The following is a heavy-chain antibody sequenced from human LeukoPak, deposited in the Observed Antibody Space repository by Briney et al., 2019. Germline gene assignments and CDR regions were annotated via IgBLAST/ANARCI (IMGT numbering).Heavy chain of an antibody. CDR2: IYYSGST. Sequence: KPSQTLSLTCTVSGGSISSGGYYWSWIRQHPGKGLEWIGYIYYSGSTYYNPSLKSRVTISVDTSKNQFSLELSSVTAADTAVYYCARSGGDYLDSGDYWGQGTLVTVSS. J-gene: IGHJ4*02. CDR3: ARSGGDYLDSGDY. D-gene: IGHD4-17*01. CDR1: GGSISSGGYY. V-gene: IGHV4-31*03.